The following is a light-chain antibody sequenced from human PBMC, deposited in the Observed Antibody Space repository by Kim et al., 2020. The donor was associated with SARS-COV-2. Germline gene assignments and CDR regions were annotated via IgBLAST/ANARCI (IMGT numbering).Light chain of an antibody. V-gene: IGKV3D-7*01. CDR3: QQDYNLPLT. CDR1: QSVSSSY. CDR2: GAS. Sequence: PGERVTLSCRASQSVSSSYLTWYQQKPGQAPRLLIYGASTRATGIPARFSGSGSGTDFTLTISSLQPEDFAVYYCQQDYNLPLTFGGGTKLEIK. J-gene: IGKJ4*01.